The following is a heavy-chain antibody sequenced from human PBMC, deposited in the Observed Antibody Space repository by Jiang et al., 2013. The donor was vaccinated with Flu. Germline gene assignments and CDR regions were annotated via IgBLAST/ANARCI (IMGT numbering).Heavy chain of an antibody. CDR2: KSKTDDGTA. J-gene: IGHJ4*01. CDR3: ARIRTSYFFDY. Sequence: KSKTDDGTADYAASVKGRFTISRDDSNNTMFLEMNSLKTEDTAVYYCARIRTSYFFDYWGHGTLVTVSS. D-gene: IGHD3-3*02. V-gene: IGHV3-15*01.